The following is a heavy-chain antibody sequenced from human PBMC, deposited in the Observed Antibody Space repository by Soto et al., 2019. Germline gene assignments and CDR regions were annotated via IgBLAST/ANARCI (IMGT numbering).Heavy chain of an antibody. D-gene: IGHD6-6*01. J-gene: IGHJ6*02. V-gene: IGHV1-69*13. CDR3: ARRTIAARPTFDYYYGMDV. Sequence: GASVKVSCKASGGTFSIYAISWVRQAPGQGLEWMGGIIPIFGTANYAQKFQGRVTITADESTSTAYMELSSLRSEDTAVYYCARRTIAARPTFDYYYGMDVWGQGPTVTVSS. CDR2: IIPIFGTA. CDR1: GGTFSIYA.